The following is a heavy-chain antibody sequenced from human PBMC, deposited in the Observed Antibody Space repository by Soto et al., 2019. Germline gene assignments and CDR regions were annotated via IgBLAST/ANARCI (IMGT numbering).Heavy chain of an antibody. J-gene: IGHJ3*02. Sequence: LRLSCAASGFTFSSYSMNWVRQAPGKGLEWVSSISSSSSSYIYYADSVKGRFTISRDNAKNSLYLQMNSLRAEDTAVYYCARDQGDYYDSSGYPHDAFDIWGQGTMVTVSS. CDR1: GFTFSSYS. CDR2: ISSSSSSYI. V-gene: IGHV3-21*01. D-gene: IGHD3-22*01. CDR3: ARDQGDYYDSSGYPHDAFDI.